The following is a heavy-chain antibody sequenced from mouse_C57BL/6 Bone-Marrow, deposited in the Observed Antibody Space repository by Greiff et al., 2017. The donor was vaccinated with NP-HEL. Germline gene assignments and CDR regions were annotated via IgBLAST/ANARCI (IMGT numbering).Heavy chain of an antibody. CDR3: TRDGGQLRPFDY. CDR2: ISSGGDYI. D-gene: IGHD3-2*02. J-gene: IGHJ2*01. V-gene: IGHV5-9-1*02. CDR1: GFTFSSYA. Sequence: EVQLVESGEGLVKPGGSLKLSCAASGFTFSSYAMSWVRQTPEKRLEWVAYISSGGDYIYYADTVKGRFTISRDNARNTLYLQMSSLKSEDTAMYYCTRDGGQLRPFDYWGQGTTLTVSS.